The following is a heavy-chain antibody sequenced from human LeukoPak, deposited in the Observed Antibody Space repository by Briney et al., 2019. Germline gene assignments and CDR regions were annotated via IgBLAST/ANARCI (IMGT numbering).Heavy chain of an antibody. CDR3: ARDSPNYYDSSGYHLDAFDI. Sequence: ASVRVSCKASGGTFSSYAISWVRQAPGQALEWMEGIIPIFGTANYAQKFQGRVTITTDESTSTAYLELSSLRSEDTAVYYCARDSPNYYDSSGYHLDAFDIWGQGTMVTVSS. CDR1: GGTFSSYA. V-gene: IGHV1-69*05. J-gene: IGHJ3*02. CDR2: IIPIFGTA. D-gene: IGHD3-22*01.